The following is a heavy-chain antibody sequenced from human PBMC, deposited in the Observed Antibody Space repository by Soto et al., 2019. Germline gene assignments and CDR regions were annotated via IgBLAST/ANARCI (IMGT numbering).Heavy chain of an antibody. J-gene: IGHJ4*02. CDR3: ARDSRYGWGRGRDY. Sequence: QVKLVESGGGVVQPGRSLRLSCEASGFTFSSYGMHWVRQAPGKGLEWVAVIWYDGSNKYYADSVKGRVIISRDNSKNKLYLQMNSLRAEDTAVYYCARDSRYGWGRGRDYWGQGTLVTVSS. CDR1: GFTFSSYG. V-gene: IGHV3-33*01. D-gene: IGHD3-10*01. CDR2: IWYDGSNK.